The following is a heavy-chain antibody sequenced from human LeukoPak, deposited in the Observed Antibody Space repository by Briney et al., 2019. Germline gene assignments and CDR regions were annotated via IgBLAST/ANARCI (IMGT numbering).Heavy chain of an antibody. Sequence: PGGSLRLSCAASGFTFSSSAMSWVRQAPGKGLEWVSAFSGSGGSTYYADSVKGRFTISRDNSKNTLYLQMNSLRAEDTAVYYCATGGVWGSYRYRSFDYWGQGTLVTVSS. CDR2: FSGSGGST. V-gene: IGHV3-23*01. CDR1: GFTFSSSA. J-gene: IGHJ4*02. D-gene: IGHD3-16*02. CDR3: ATGGVWGSYRYRSFDY.